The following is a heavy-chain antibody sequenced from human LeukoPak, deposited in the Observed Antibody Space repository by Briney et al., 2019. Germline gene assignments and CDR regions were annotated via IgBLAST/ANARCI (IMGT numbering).Heavy chain of an antibody. J-gene: IGHJ4*02. CDR1: GYSFTSYG. D-gene: IGHD3-9*01. Sequence: GESLQISCKGSGYSFTSYGFNWVRQAPGQGLEWMGWIIAYNGNTNYAQKLQGRVTMTTDTSTSTAYMELRSLRSDDTAVYYCARAGYDLLTLAPDPANDYWGQGTLVTVSS. CDR2: IIAYNGNT. CDR3: ARAGYDLLTLAPDPANDY. V-gene: IGHV1-18*01.